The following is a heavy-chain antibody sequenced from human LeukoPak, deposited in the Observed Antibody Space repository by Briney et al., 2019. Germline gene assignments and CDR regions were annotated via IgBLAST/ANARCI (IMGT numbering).Heavy chain of an antibody. Sequence: ASVKVSCKASGYTFTDSSVHWVRQAPGQGLEWMGWISAYNGNTNYAQKLQGRVTMTTDTSTSTAYMELRSLRSDDTAVYYCARPQLEQGAFDIWGQGTMVTVSS. V-gene: IGHV1-18*04. J-gene: IGHJ3*02. CDR2: ISAYNGNT. CDR3: ARPQLEQGAFDI. D-gene: IGHD1-1*01. CDR1: GYTFTDSS.